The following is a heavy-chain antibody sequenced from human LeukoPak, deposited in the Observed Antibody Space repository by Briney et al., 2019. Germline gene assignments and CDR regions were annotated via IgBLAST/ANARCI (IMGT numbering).Heavy chain of an antibody. D-gene: IGHD3-9*01. V-gene: IGHV1-8*01. CDR3: ARASTRSYYDILTGYYLGY. Sequence: GASVKVSCKASGYTFTSYDINWVQQATGQGLEWMGWMNPNSGNTGYAQKFQGRVTMTRNTSISTAYMELSSLRSEDTAVYYCARASTRSYYDILTGYYLGYWGQGTLVTVSS. CDR1: GYTFTSYD. CDR2: MNPNSGNT. J-gene: IGHJ4*02.